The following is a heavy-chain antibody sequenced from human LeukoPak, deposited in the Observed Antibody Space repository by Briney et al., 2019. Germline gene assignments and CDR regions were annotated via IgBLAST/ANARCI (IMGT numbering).Heavy chain of an antibody. D-gene: IGHD4-17*01. V-gene: IGHV4-59*01. Sequence: PSETLSLTCTVSGGSISSYYWSWIRQPPGKGLEWIGYIYYSGSTNYNPSLKSRVTISVDTSKNQFSLKLSSVTAADTAVYYCARSPNYGDYFEYWGQGTLVTVSS. CDR2: IYYSGST. CDR1: GGSISSYY. CDR3: ARSPNYGDYFEY. J-gene: IGHJ4*02.